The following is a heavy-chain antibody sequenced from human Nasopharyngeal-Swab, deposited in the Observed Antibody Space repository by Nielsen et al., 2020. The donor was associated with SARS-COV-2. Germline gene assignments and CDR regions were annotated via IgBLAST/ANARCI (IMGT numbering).Heavy chain of an antibody. Sequence: RQAPGKGLEWIGEINHSGSTNYNPSLKSRVTISVDTSKNQFSLKLSSVTAADTAVYYCARGKRSNYFRVSPPNWFDPWGQGTLVTSPQ. V-gene: IGHV4-34*01. J-gene: IGHJ5*02. CDR2: INHSGST. D-gene: IGHD2/OR15-2a*01. CDR3: ARGKRSNYFRVSPPNWFDP.